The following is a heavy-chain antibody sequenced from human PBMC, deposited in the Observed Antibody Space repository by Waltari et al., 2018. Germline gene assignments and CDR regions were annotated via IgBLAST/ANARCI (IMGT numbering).Heavy chain of an antibody. J-gene: IGHJ3*02. CDR1: GGSISSYY. D-gene: IGHD3-3*01. CDR2: IYTSGST. Sequence: QVQLQESGPGLVKPSETLSLTCTVSGGSISSYYWSWIRQPAGKGLEWIGRIYTSGSTNCNPSLKSRVTMSVDTSKNQFSLKLSSVTAADTAVYYCARTHTYYDFWSGSPKDAFDIWGQGTMVTVSS. V-gene: IGHV4-4*07. CDR3: ARTHTYYDFWSGSPKDAFDI.